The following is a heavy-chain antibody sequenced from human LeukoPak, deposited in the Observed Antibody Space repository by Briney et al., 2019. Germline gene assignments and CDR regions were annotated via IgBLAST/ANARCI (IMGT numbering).Heavy chain of an antibody. Sequence: GGSLRLSCAASGFTFDIYAMHWVRQAPGKGLEYVSGISDQGGSTYYANSVKGRFTISRDNSKNTLYLQMGSLRAEDTAVYYCAKVDSTGWDDAFDYWGQGTLVTVSS. CDR1: GFTFDIYA. J-gene: IGHJ4*02. CDR2: ISDQGGST. D-gene: IGHD6-19*01. V-gene: IGHV3-64*01. CDR3: AKVDSTGWDDAFDY.